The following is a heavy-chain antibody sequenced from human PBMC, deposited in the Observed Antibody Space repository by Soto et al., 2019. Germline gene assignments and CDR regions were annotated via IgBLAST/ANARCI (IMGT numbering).Heavy chain of an antibody. CDR1: GGSINSDY. Sequence: SETLSLTFTVSGGSINSDYWSWIRQPPGKGLEWIGYISHSGSTNYSPSLKSRITISADTSRNQVSLKLTSVSAADTAVYYCARDYNYYFDPWGQGTLVTVSS. D-gene: IGHD1-20*01. CDR3: ARDYNYYFDP. J-gene: IGHJ4*02. V-gene: IGHV4-59*01. CDR2: ISHSGST.